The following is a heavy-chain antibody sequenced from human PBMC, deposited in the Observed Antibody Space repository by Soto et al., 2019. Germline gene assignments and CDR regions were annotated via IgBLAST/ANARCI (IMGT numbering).Heavy chain of an antibody. D-gene: IGHD2-15*01. Sequence: QVQLQESGPGLVKPSQTLSLTCTVSGGSISSGGYYWSWIRQHPGKGLEWIGYIYYSGSTYYNPSLKSRVTISVDTSKNQFSLKLSSVTAADTAVYYCARRKILGYCSGGSCQNNNWFDPWGQGTLVTVSS. CDR2: IYYSGST. CDR3: ARRKILGYCSGGSCQNNNWFDP. CDR1: GGSISSGGYY. J-gene: IGHJ5*02. V-gene: IGHV4-31*03.